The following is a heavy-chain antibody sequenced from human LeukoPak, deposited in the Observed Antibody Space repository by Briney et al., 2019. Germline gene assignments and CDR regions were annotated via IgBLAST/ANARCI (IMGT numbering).Heavy chain of an antibody. J-gene: IGHJ5*02. D-gene: IGHD3-10*01. V-gene: IGHV1-18*01. Sequence: ASVKVSCKASGYTFTSYGISWVRQAPGQGLEWMGWISAYNGNTNYAQKLQGRVTMTTDTSTSTAYMELRSLRSDDTAVYYCARDPEYGSGSSNWFDPWGQGTLVTVSS. CDR2: ISAYNGNT. CDR1: GYTFTSYG. CDR3: ARDPEYGSGSSNWFDP.